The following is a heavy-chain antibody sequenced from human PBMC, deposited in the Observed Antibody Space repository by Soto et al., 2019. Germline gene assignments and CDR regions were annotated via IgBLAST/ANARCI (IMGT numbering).Heavy chain of an antibody. D-gene: IGHD6-19*01. Sequence: EVQLVESGGGLVKPGGSLRLSCAASGFTFSSYSMNWVRQAPGKGLEWVSSISSSSSYIYYADSVKGRFTISRDNAKNYLYLQMNSLRAEDTAVYYCARDRKQQWLVAYFDYWGQGTLVTVSS. J-gene: IGHJ4*02. CDR3: ARDRKQQWLVAYFDY. V-gene: IGHV3-21*01. CDR2: ISSSSSYI. CDR1: GFTFSSYS.